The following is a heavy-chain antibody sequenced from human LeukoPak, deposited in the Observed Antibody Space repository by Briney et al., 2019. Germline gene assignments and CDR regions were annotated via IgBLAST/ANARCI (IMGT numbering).Heavy chain of an antibody. Sequence: GGSLRLSCAASGFTFSSNGMNWVRQAPGKGLEWVSYISATGGTIYYADSVKGRFTISRDNSKNTLYLQMNSLRAEDTAVYYCAREADFVWGSFPYMDVWGKGTTVTVSS. CDR3: AREADFVWGSFPYMDV. D-gene: IGHD3-16*01. J-gene: IGHJ6*03. V-gene: IGHV3-48*01. CDR2: ISATGGTI. CDR1: GFTFSSNG.